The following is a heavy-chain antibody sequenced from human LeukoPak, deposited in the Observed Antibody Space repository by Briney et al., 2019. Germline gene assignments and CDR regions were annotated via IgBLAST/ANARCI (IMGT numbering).Heavy chain of an antibody. J-gene: IGHJ4*02. CDR3: ARHQGYGYFDY. V-gene: IGHV4-34*01. CDR2: INHSGST. CDR1: GGSFSGYY. Sequence: SETLSLTRAVYGGSFSGYYWSWIRQPPGKGLEWIGEINHSGSTNYNPSLKSRVTISVDTSKNQFSLKLSSVTAADTAVYYCARHQGYGYFDYWGQGTLVTVSS. D-gene: IGHD4-17*01.